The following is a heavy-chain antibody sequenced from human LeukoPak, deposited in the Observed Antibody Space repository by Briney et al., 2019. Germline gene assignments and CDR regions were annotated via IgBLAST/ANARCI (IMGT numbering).Heavy chain of an antibody. V-gene: IGHV4-39*01. J-gene: IGHJ5*02. CDR1: GGSISSSNYY. Sequence: KPSETLSLTCTVSGGSISSSNYYWGWIRQPPGKGLEWIGSVYYSGSTYYNPSLKSRVSISIDTSKKQFSLKLSSVTAADTAVYYCARVVRIAAAGGIGLNWFDPWGQGTLVTVSS. CDR2: VYYSGST. CDR3: ARVVRIAAAGGIGLNWFDP. D-gene: IGHD6-13*01.